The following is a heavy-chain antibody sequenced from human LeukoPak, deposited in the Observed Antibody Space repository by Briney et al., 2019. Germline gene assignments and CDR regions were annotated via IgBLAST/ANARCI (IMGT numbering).Heavy chain of an antibody. CDR2: VSKDGNIK. CDR1: TFIFGGYA. Sequence: GGSLRLSCAASTFIFGGYAMHWVRQAPGKGLEWVAVVSKDGNIKQYADSVKGRFTISRDNAKNTLYLQMNSLRAEDTAVYYCARDTDTVTTILDYWGQGTLVTVSS. CDR3: ARDTDTVTTILDY. D-gene: IGHD4-17*01. J-gene: IGHJ4*02. V-gene: IGHV3-30-3*01.